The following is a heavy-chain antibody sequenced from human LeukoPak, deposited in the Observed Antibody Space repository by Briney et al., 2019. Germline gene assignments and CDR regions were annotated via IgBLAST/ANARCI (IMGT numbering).Heavy chain of an antibody. CDR1: GFTFDHYG. J-gene: IGHJ5*01. D-gene: IGHD4-11*01. Sequence: GGSLRLSCVAPGFTFDHYGMHWVRQAPGKGLEWVAVIWHDGSSQYYADSVKGRFTISGDNSMNTLYLQMNSLRAEDTAVYYCAKDAQRGFDYSNSLESWGQGTLVTVSS. CDR3: AKDAQRGFDYSNSLES. V-gene: IGHV3-33*06. CDR2: IWHDGSSQ.